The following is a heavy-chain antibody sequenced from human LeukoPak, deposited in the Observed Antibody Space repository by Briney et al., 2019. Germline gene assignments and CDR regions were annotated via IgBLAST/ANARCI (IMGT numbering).Heavy chain of an antibody. CDR1: GYTFNRYG. V-gene: IGHV7-4-1*02. J-gene: IGHJ4*02. CDR3: ARDSISGSYVHYDN. CDR2: INTNTGNP. Sequence: GASVKVSCKASGYTFNRYGMNWVRQAPGQGLEWIGWINTNTGNPTYAQGFTGRFVFSLDTSVSTAYLQINSLKAEDTAVYYCARDSISGSYVHYDNWGQGTLVTVSS. D-gene: IGHD1-26*01.